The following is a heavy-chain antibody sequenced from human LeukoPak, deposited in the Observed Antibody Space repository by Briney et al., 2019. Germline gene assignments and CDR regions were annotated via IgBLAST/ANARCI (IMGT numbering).Heavy chain of an antibody. CDR1: GFTFSNYV. J-gene: IGHJ4*02. D-gene: IGHD5-24*01. CDR2: IWYDGSNK. Sequence: GGSLRLSCAASGFTFSNYVMHWIRQAPGKGLEWVAVIWYDGSNKHYADSVKGRFTISRDNSKNTLYLQVDSLRADDTAVYYCARWTARGGHNFNDFWGQGTLVTVSS. V-gene: IGHV3-33*01. CDR3: ARWTARGGHNFNDF.